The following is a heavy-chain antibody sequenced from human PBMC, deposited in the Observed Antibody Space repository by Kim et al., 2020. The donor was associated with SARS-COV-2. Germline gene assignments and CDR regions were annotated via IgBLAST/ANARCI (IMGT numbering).Heavy chain of an antibody. J-gene: IGHJ6*02. CDR3: ARGYGMDV. CDR2: IFNEVSF. CDR1: GFTLSSQW. Sequence: GGSLRLSCAASGFTLSSQWMHWVRQTPEKGLVWVSRIFNEVSFYADSVKGRFTISRDNVKNTLYLQMNSLRAEDTAVYYCARGYGMDVWGQGTTVIVSS. V-gene: IGHV3-74*01.